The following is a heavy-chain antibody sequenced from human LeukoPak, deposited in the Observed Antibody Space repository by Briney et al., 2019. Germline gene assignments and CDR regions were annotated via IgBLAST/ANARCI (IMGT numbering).Heavy chain of an antibody. CDR3: ARGGWRLDY. Sequence: KPSETLSLTCTVSGDSISYSSYYWGWIRQPPGKGLEWIGNIYYTGTTNYNPSLKSRVTISVDTSKNQFSLKLSSVTAADTAVYYCARGGWRLDYWGQGTLVTVSS. CDR2: IYYTGTT. CDR1: GDSISYSSYY. D-gene: IGHD2-15*01. V-gene: IGHV4-39*07. J-gene: IGHJ4*02.